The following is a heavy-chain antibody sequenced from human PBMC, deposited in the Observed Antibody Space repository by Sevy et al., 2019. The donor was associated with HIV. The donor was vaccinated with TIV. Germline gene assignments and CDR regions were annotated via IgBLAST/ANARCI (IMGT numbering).Heavy chain of an antibody. Sequence: ASVKVSCKASGGTFSSYAISWVRQAPGQGLEWMGGIIPIFGTANYAQKFQGRVTITADESTGTAYMELGSLRSEDTAVYYCARDVAAAGTEDYFDYWGQGTLVTVSS. CDR3: ARDVAAAGTEDYFDY. J-gene: IGHJ4*02. D-gene: IGHD6-13*01. V-gene: IGHV1-69*13. CDR1: GGTFSSYA. CDR2: IIPIFGTA.